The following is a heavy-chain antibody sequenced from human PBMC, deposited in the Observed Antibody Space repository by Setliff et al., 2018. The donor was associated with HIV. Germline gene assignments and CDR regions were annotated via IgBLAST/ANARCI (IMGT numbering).Heavy chain of an antibody. CDR3: AGFSYNFWVYRFDH. V-gene: IGHV4-31*03. CDR1: GGSTTSGGYY. D-gene: IGHD3-3*01. CDR2: IYYSGST. J-gene: IGHJ4*02. Sequence: SLTCSVSGGSTTSGGYYWSWIRQHPGKGLEYIGYIYYSGSTYYNPSLKSRVTMSIDTSTQQFFLNVTSVTAADTAVYYCAGFSYNFWVYRFDHWGQGALVTVSS.